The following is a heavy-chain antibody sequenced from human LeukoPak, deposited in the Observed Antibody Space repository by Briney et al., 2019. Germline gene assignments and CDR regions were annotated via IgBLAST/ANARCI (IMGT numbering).Heavy chain of an antibody. Sequence: SETLSHTCAVPGGSLCSYYWSCMRGPPGKGLEWIGYIYYSGSTNYNPSLKSRVTISVDTSKNQYSLKLSSVTAADTSVYYCARNTIFGQIDYWGQGTLVTVSS. D-gene: IGHD3-3*01. CDR2: IYYSGST. CDR3: ARNTIFGQIDY. CDR1: GGSLCSYY. J-gene: IGHJ4*02. V-gene: IGHV4-59*01.